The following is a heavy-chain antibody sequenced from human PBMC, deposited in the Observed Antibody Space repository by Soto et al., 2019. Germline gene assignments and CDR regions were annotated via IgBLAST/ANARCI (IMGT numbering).Heavy chain of an antibody. J-gene: IGHJ4*02. CDR1: GFTFSSYW. V-gene: IGHV3-7*01. CDR2: IKQDGSEK. CDR3: ARSPEISPNPSFDY. Sequence: GGSLRLSCAASGFTFSSYWMSWVRQAPGKGLEWVANIKQDGSEKYYVDSVKGRFTISRDNAKNSLYLQMNSLRAEDTAVYYCARSPEISPNPSFDYWGQGTLVTVS.